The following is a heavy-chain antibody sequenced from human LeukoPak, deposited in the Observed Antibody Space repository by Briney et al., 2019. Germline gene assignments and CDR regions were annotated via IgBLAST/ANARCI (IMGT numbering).Heavy chain of an antibody. Sequence: PGGSLRLSCAASGFTFSDYYMTWIRQAPGKGLEYVSYISSSSGSTKYYADSVKGRFTISRDNAKNSLYLQMNSLRAEDMALYYCAKDRYSGNDYGYFQNWGQGTLVTVSS. V-gene: IGHV3-11*01. CDR2: ISSSSGSTK. CDR1: GFTFSDYY. J-gene: IGHJ1*01. CDR3: AKDRYSGNDYGYFQN. D-gene: IGHD5-12*01.